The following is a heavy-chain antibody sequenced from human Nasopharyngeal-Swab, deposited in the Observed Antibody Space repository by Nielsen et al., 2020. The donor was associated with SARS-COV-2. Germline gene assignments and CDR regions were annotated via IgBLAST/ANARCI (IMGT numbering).Heavy chain of an antibody. D-gene: IGHD6-25*01. CDR3: AGGSAAGPYYYYYGMDV. CDR1: GFTFSSYS. V-gene: IGHV3-21*01. J-gene: IGHJ6*02. Sequence: GGSLRLSCAASGFTFSSYSMNWVRQAPGKGLEWVSSISSSSSYIYYADSVKGRFTISRDNAKNSLYPQMNSLRAEDTAVYYCAGGSAAGPYYYYYGMDVWGQGTTVTVSS. CDR2: ISSSSSYI.